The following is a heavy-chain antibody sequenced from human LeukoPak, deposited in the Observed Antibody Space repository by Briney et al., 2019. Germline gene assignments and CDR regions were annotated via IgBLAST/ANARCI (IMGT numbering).Heavy chain of an antibody. CDR1: GFSSSDYY. V-gene: IGHV3-11*03. Sequence: TGGSLRLSCAASGFSSSDYYMSWIRQAPGKGLEWVSYISSSSSYTHYSDSVKGRFTISRDNAKNSLFLQMNSLRAEDTAVYYCARRGGGSSGYSLGYWGQGTLVTVSS. CDR2: ISSSSSYT. D-gene: IGHD3-22*01. CDR3: ARRGGGSSGYSLGY. J-gene: IGHJ4*02.